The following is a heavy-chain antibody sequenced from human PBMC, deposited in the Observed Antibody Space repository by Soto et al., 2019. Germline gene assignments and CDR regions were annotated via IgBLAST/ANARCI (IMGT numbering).Heavy chain of an antibody. J-gene: IGHJ5*02. V-gene: IGHV4-30-4*01. CDR1: GGSISSGDYY. D-gene: IGHD3-16*02. CDR3: AGLQSMRLSGLDP. CDR2: IYYSGST. Sequence: QVQLQESGPGLVKPSQTLSLTCTVSGGSISSGDYYWSWIRQPPGKGLEWIGYIYYSGSTYYNPSLKSRVTISVDTSKNQFSLKLSSVTAADTVVYYCAGLQSMRLSGLDPWGQGTLVTVSS.